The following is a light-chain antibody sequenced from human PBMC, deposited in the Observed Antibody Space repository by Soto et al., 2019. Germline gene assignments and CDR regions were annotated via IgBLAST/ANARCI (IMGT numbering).Light chain of an antibody. V-gene: IGKV4-1*01. J-gene: IGKJ2*01. CDR2: WAS. CDR1: QSVLYSSNNKNY. Sequence: DIVMTQSPDSLAVSLGERATINCKSSQSVLYSSNNKNYLAWYQQKPGQPPKLLIYWASTRESGVPDRFSGSGSVTDFTLPITSLQAEDVAVYYCQQSYDTPYTFDQGTKLEIK. CDR3: QQSYDTPYT.